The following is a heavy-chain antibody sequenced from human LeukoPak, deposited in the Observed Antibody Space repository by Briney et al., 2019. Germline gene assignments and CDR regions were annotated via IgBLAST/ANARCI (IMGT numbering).Heavy chain of an antibody. Sequence: ASVQVSCKVSGYTLTELSMHWVRQAPGKGLEWMGGFDLEDGETIYAQKFQGRVTMTEDTSTDTAYMELSSLRSEDTAVYYCATASLRFAAYSSSWYENYYYYMDVWGKGTTVTVSS. CDR2: FDLEDGET. J-gene: IGHJ6*03. CDR3: ATASLRFAAYSSSWYENYYYYMDV. V-gene: IGHV1-24*01. CDR1: GYTLTELS. D-gene: IGHD6-13*01.